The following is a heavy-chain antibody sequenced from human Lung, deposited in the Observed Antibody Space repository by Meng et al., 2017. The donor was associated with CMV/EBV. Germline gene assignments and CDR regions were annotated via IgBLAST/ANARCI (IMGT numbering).Heavy chain of an antibody. CDR1: VGTISSSKYY. J-gene: IGHJ4*02. D-gene: IGHD3-10*01. CDR3: ARRRGGSGRDC. Sequence: SGPALVKPSYTLSITCAGAVGTISSSKYYWDWIRQHPGKGLEWIGAIYHSGSTSYNPSRQSRVTMFVDTSKNQFSLMLTSVTATDTAVYYCARRRGGSGRDCWGQGTLVTVSS. V-gene: IGHV4-39*01. CDR2: IYHSGST.